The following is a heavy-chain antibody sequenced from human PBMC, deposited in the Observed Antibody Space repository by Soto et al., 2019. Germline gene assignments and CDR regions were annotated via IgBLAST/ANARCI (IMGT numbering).Heavy chain of an antibody. J-gene: IGHJ4*02. CDR1: GFTFSNYG. D-gene: IGHD6-19*01. CDR2: MRRDGGDT. Sequence: EVQLLESGGGLVQPGGSLRLSCAASGFTFSNYGMTWVRQAPGKGLEWVSGMRRDGGDTDYTDSVKGRCTISRDIAKKAAYLRMNSLRAQDPAVYYCAKIDIVKPHSGGWANGFDYWGQGTLVTVSS. V-gene: IGHV3-23*01. CDR3: AKIDIVKPHSGGWANGFDY.